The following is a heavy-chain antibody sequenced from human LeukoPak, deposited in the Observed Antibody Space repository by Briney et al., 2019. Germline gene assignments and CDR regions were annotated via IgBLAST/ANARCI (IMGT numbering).Heavy chain of an antibody. CDR3: ASHPIITMIVED. CDR2: INHSGST. D-gene: IGHD3-22*01. CDR1: GGSFSGYY. Sequence: PSETLSLTCAVYGGSFSGYYWSWIRQPPGKGLEWIGEINHSGSTNCNPSLKSRVTISVDTSKNQFSLKLSSVTAADTAVYYCASHPIITMIVEDWGQGTLVTVSS. J-gene: IGHJ4*02. V-gene: IGHV4-34*01.